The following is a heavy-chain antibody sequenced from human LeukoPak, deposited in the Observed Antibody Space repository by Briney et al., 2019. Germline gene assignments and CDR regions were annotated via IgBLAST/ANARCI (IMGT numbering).Heavy chain of an antibody. V-gene: IGHV3-64D*08. CDR1: GFTFSSYA. CDR3: AKAPVGATSYFDS. Sequence: PGGTLRLSCSASGFTFSSYAMHWVRQAPGKGLEYVSGIRSNGGSTYYADSVKGRFTISRDNSKNILYLQMSSLRPEDTAVYYCAKAPVGATSYFDSWGQGTLVTVSS. J-gene: IGHJ4*02. D-gene: IGHD1-26*01. CDR2: IRSNGGST.